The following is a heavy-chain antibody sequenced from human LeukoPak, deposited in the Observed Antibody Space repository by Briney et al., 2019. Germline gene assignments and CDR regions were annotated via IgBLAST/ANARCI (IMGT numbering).Heavy chain of an antibody. CDR3: ARDQDWNWYFDL. CDR1: GFSFSAYW. J-gene: IGHJ2*01. Sequence: GGSLRLSCAASGFSFSAYWMHWVRQAPGKGLVWVSRINNEGTGTDYADSVRGRFTISRDNSKNTLYLQMNSLRAEDTAVYYCARDQDWNWYFDLWGRGTLVTVSS. CDR2: INNEGTGT. V-gene: IGHV3-74*01. D-gene: IGHD3/OR15-3a*01.